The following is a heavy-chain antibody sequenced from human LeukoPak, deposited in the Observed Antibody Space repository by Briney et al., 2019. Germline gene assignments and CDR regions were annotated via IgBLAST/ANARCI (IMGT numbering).Heavy chain of an antibody. J-gene: IGHJ4*02. CDR3: AKEGEFSVTLDY. CDR1: GFTFSSYG. V-gene: IGHV3-30*18. D-gene: IGHD3-10*01. Sequence: GRSLRPSCAASGFTFSSYGMHSVRQAPGNGLEWVAVISYDGSNKYYADSVKGRFTISRDNSKNTLYLQMNSLRAEDTAVYYCAKEGEFSVTLDYWGQGTLVTVSS. CDR2: ISYDGSNK.